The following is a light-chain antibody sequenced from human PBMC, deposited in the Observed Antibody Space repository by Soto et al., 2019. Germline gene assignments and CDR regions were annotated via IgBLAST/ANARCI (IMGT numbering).Light chain of an antibody. V-gene: IGKV1-39*01. CDR3: QQSYSAPRT. Sequence: DIQMTQSPSSLSASVGDRVAIICRASQSISNCLIWYQQKPGKAPKLLIYAASSLQSGVPSRFSGSGSGTDFTLTISSLQSEDFATYYCQQSYSAPRTFGQGTKV. J-gene: IGKJ1*01. CDR1: QSISNC. CDR2: AAS.